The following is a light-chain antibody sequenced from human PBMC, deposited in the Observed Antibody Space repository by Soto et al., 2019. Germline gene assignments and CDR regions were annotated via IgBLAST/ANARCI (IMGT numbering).Light chain of an antibody. CDR3: LQYHNLWA. CDR2: RAS. J-gene: IGKJ1*01. CDR1: QNIYSN. V-gene: IGKV3-15*01. Sequence: IVMTQSPATLSVSPGERATLSCRASQNIYSNIAWYQQRPGQAPRPLIYRASTRATGVPARFSGSGSGTEFTLTISSLQSEDFTVFSCLQYHNLWALGQGTKVEIK.